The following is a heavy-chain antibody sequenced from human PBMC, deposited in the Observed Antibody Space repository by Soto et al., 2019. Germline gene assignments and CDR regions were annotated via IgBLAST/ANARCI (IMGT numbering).Heavy chain of an antibody. CDR3: ATGPIYCSGGSCWSGEDY. J-gene: IGHJ4*02. Sequence: QVQLVQSGAEVKKPGASVKVSCKVSGYTLTELSMHWVRQAPGKGLEWMGGFDPEDGETIYAQKFQGRVTMTEDTSTXTAYMELSSLRSEDTAVYYCATGPIYCSGGSCWSGEDYWGQGTLVTVSS. D-gene: IGHD2-15*01. CDR1: GYTLTELS. V-gene: IGHV1-24*01. CDR2: FDPEDGET.